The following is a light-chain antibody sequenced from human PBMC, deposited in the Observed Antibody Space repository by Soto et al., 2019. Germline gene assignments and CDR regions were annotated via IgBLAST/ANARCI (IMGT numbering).Light chain of an antibody. CDR3: HLYTNRLRWS. CDR1: QSVTTN. Sequence: EIVMTQSPATLSVSPGERATLSCRASQSVTTNLAWYQQKPGQAPRLLIYGASTRATGIPARFSGSGSGTEFTLTISSLQSYYFAVYYCHLYTNRLRWSFGQGTRVDFK. J-gene: IGKJ1*01. V-gene: IGKV3-15*01. CDR2: GAS.